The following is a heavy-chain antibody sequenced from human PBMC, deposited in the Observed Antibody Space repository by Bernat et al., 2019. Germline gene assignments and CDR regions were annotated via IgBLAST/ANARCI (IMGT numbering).Heavy chain of an antibody. V-gene: IGHV3-23*01. D-gene: IGHD6-13*01. CDR3: AKAPRDLQQLVPFDY. J-gene: IGHJ4*02. Sequence: EVQLLESGGGLVQPGGSLRLSCAASGFTFSSYAMSWVRQAPGKGLEWVSAISGSGGSTYYADSVKGRFTISRDNSKNTLYLHMNRLRAEDTAVYYCAKAPRDLQQLVPFDYWGQGTLVTVSS. CDR2: ISGSGGST. CDR1: GFTFSSYA.